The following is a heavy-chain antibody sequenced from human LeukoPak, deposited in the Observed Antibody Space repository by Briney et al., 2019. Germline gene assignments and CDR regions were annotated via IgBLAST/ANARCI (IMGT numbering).Heavy chain of an antibody. CDR1: GGSISSGGYY. Sequence: SQTLSLTCTVSGGSISSGGYYWSWIRQHPGKGLEWIGYIYYSGSTYYNPSLKSRVTISVDTSKNQFSLKLSSVTAADTAVYYCARVWTYYYGSGSQGPFDYWGQGTLVTVSS. D-gene: IGHD3-10*01. CDR3: ARVWTYYYGSGSQGPFDY. V-gene: IGHV4-31*03. CDR2: IYYSGST. J-gene: IGHJ4*02.